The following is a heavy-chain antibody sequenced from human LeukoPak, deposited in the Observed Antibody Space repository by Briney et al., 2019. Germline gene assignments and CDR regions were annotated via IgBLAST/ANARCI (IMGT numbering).Heavy chain of an antibody. V-gene: IGHV3-23*01. D-gene: IGHD2-15*01. CDR3: AKASRATCSGAFCYPFDS. J-gene: IGHJ4*02. CDR2: FSGGVTTT. CDR1: GFTFSSYA. Sequence: GGSLRLSCAASGFTFSSYAMSWLRQAPGKGLEWVSTFSGGVTTTSHAASVKGRFTISRDNSKNTLYLQMISLRAEDTAVYYCAKASRATCSGAFCYPFDSWGPGTLVTVSS.